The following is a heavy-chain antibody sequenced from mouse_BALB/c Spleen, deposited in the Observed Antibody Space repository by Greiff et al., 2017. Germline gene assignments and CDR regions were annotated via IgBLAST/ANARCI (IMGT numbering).Heavy chain of an antibody. CDR2: ISYSGST. CDR1: GYSITSDYA. V-gene: IGHV3-2*02. J-gene: IGHJ3*01. Sequence: EVQLQESGPGLVKPSQSLSLTCTVTGYSITSDYAWNWIRQFPGNKLEWMGYISYSGSTSYNPSLKSRISITRDTSKNQFFLQLNSVTTEDTATYYCATDAAYWGQGTLVTVSA. CDR3: ATDAAY.